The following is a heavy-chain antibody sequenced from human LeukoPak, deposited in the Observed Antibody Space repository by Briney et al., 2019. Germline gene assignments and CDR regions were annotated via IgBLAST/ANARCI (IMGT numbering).Heavy chain of an antibody. CDR3: ARVLEDTAMVLYYYYYYMDV. CDR2: VFYVGSA. V-gene: IGHV4-39*07. Sequence: SETLSLTCTVSGGSISSTLHYWAWIRQPPGKGLEWFGSVFYVGSAHYNPSLKSRVTISVDTSKNQFSLKLSSVTAADTAVYYCARVLEDTAMVLYYYYYYMDVWGKGTTVTVSS. J-gene: IGHJ6*03. CDR1: GGSISSTLHY. D-gene: IGHD5-18*01.